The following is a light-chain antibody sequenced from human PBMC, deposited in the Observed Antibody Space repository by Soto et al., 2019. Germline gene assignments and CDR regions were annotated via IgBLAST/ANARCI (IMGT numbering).Light chain of an antibody. CDR1: QTISSW. Sequence: DIPMTQSPSSLSASLGDRVTITCRASQTISSWLTWYQQKPGKAPKLLIYKASTLKSGVPSRFSGSGSGTEFTLTISSLQPDDFATYYCQHYNSYSEAFGQGTKVDI. V-gene: IGKV1-5*03. CDR3: QHYNSYSEA. CDR2: KAS. J-gene: IGKJ1*01.